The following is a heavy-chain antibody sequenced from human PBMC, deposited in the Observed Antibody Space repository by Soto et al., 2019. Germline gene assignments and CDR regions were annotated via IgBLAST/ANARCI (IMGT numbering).Heavy chain of an antibody. CDR2: INPSGGST. Sequence: ASVKVSCKASGYTFTSYYMHWVRQAPGQGLEWMGIINPSGGSTSYAQKLQGRVTMTRDTSTSTVYMELSSLRSEDTAVYYCARSPRSYGMDVWGQGTTVTVSS. CDR3: ARSPRSYGMDV. V-gene: IGHV1-46*01. CDR1: GYTFTSYY. J-gene: IGHJ6*02.